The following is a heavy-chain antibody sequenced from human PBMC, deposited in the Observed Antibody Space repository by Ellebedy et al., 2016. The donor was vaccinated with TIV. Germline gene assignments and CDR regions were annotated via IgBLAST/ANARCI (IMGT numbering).Heavy chain of an antibody. Sequence: GESLKISCTGSGYSFTTYWISWVRQMPGKGLEWMGRIDPSDSYIKYSPSFQGNVTISVDKSISTAYLQWSSLKASYTAMYYCARHMNTAMTNDHWGQGTLVTVSS. D-gene: IGHD5-18*01. J-gene: IGHJ4*02. CDR3: ARHMNTAMTNDH. CDR2: IDPSDSYI. V-gene: IGHV5-10-1*01. CDR1: GYSFTTYW.